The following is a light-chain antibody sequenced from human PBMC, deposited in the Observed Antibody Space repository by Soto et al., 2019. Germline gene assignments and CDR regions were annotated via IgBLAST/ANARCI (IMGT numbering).Light chain of an antibody. Sequence: EIVLTQSPATLSLSPGERATLSCRASQSISNFLAWYQQKPGQAPRLLIYDASKRATDIPDRFIGSGSGTDFTLTSSSLEPEDFAVYYCHQRSNWPPFTFGGGTKVEI. V-gene: IGKV3-11*01. CDR1: QSISNF. J-gene: IGKJ4*01. CDR2: DAS. CDR3: HQRSNWPPFT.